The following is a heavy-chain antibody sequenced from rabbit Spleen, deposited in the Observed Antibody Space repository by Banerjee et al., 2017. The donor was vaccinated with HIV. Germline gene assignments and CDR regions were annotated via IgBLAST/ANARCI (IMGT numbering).Heavy chain of an antibody. V-gene: IGHV1S45*01. D-gene: IGHD8-1*01. J-gene: IGHJ6*01. CDR1: GFSFNFNDY. CDR2: IAVGSGHFT. Sequence: QERLVESGGGLVKPEGSLKLSCTASGFSFNFNDYMCWVRQAPGRGLEWIACIAVGSGHFTYSASWAKGRFTISKTSSTTVTLQMTSLTAADTATYFCARDTGSSFSSYGMDLWGQGTLVTVS. CDR3: ARDTGSSFSSYGMDL.